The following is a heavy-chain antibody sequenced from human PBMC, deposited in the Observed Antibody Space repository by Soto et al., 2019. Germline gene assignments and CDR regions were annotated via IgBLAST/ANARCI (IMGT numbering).Heavy chain of an antibody. Sequence: EVQLAESGGGLVQPGRSLRLACAASGFTFADYAMHWVRQVPGKGLEWVSGISWNSGSIGYADSVKGRFTISRDNAKNSLYLQMNSLRAADTALYFCAKDSRRGSRSYGRPTVGPRAGIRGFFDYWGHGTLVTVSS. V-gene: IGHV3-9*01. CDR2: ISWNSGSI. CDR1: GFTFADYA. CDR3: AKDSRRGSRSYGRPTVGPRAGIRGFFDY. J-gene: IGHJ4*01. D-gene: IGHD1-26*01.